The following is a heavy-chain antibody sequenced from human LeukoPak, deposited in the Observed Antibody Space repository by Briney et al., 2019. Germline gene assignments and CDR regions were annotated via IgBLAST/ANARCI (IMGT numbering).Heavy chain of an antibody. CDR1: GASISSWY. CDR3: ARIGNGGRTVRGVIDY. Sequence: SETLSLTCTVSGASISSWYWSWIRQPPGKGLEWIGNIHGSGNTNYNPSLKSRLSMSLDTSRNQFSLNLSSVTAADTAVYYCARIGNGGRTVRGVIDYWGQGTLVTVSS. V-gene: IGHV4-59*08. CDR2: IHGSGNT. J-gene: IGHJ4*02. D-gene: IGHD3-10*01.